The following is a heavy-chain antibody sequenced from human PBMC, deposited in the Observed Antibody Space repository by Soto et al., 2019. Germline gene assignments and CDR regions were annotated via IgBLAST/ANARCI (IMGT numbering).Heavy chain of an antibody. CDR1: GFTFSSYS. CDR2: ISSSSSYI. Sequence: EVQLGESGGGLVKPGGSLRLSCAASGFTFSSYSMNWVRQAPGKGLEWVSSISSSSSYIYYADSVKGRFTISRDNAKNSLYLQMNSLRAEDTAVYYCARAVGGADYYYYYMDVWGKGTTVTVSS. D-gene: IGHD1-26*01. J-gene: IGHJ6*03. V-gene: IGHV3-21*01. CDR3: ARAVGGADYYYYYMDV.